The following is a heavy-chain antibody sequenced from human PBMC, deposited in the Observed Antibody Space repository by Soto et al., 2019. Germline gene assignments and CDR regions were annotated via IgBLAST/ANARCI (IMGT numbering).Heavy chain of an antibody. V-gene: IGHV1-3*04. J-gene: IGHJ2*01. CDR1: GYTFITYP. CDR3: ARSGASVAAAGTENWFFDL. CDR2: INTDNGNT. Sequence: ASVKVSCKASGYTFITYPMHWVRQAPGQRLEWMGWINTDNGNTKYSQKLQGRVTITRDTSATTAFMELRNLRSEDTSVYYCARSGASVAAAGTENWFFDLWGRGTLVTVPQ. D-gene: IGHD6-13*01.